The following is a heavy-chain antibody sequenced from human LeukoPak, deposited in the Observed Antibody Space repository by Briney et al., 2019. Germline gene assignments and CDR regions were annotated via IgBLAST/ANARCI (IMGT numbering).Heavy chain of an antibody. CDR2: INSYGAST. CDR3: AKVALGYCSGGSCYTFDY. V-gene: IGHV3-23*01. CDR1: GFTFSSYR. D-gene: IGHD2-15*01. J-gene: IGHJ4*02. Sequence: GGSLRLSCAASGFTFSSYRMSWVRQAPGKGLEWVSSINSYGASTYYADSVKGRFTISRDNSKNTLYLQMNSLRAEDTAVFYCAKVALGYCSGGSCYTFDYWGQGTLVTVSS.